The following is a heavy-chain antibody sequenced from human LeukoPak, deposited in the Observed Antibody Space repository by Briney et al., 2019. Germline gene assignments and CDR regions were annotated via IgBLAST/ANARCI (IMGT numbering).Heavy chain of an antibody. V-gene: IGHV1-69*13. J-gene: IGHJ4*02. CDR2: IIPIFGTA. CDR3: ATRIGDSSGSNDY. Sequence: SVKVSCKASGYTFTSYGISWVRRAPGQGLEWMGGIIPIFGTANYAQKFQGRVTITADESTSTAYMELSSLRSEDTAVYYCATRIGDSSGSNDYWGQGTLVTVSS. CDR1: GYTFTSYG. D-gene: IGHD3-22*01.